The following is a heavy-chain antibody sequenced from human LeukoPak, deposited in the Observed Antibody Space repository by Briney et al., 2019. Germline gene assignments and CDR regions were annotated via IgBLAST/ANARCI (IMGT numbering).Heavy chain of an antibody. CDR2: IYYSGST. CDR1: GGSVSSGSYY. Sequence: SETLSLTCTVSGGSVSSGSYYWSWIRQPPGKGLEWIGYIYYSGSTNYNPSLKSRVTISVDTSKNQFSLKLSSVTAADMAVYYCASYCSSTSCQRFDYWGQGTLVTVSS. CDR3: ASYCSSTSCQRFDY. V-gene: IGHV4-61*01. J-gene: IGHJ4*02. D-gene: IGHD2-2*01.